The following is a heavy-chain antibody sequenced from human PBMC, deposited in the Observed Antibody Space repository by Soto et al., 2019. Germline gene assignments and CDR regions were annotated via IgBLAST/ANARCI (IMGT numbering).Heavy chain of an antibody. Sequence: EVQLLQSGGGLVQPGGSLRLSCAASEFTFSTYVITWVRQAPGKGLEWVSTISGNGGSTYYADSVKGRFTISRDNSKNTLYLQMNSLRAEDTAVYYCAKGRLYQSDYWGQGTLVTVSS. CDR2: ISGNGGST. D-gene: IGHD2-8*01. CDR1: EFTFSTYV. CDR3: AKGRLYQSDY. V-gene: IGHV3-23*01. J-gene: IGHJ4*02.